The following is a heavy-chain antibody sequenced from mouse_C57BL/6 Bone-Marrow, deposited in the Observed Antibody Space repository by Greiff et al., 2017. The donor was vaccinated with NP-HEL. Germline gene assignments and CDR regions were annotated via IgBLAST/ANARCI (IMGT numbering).Heavy chain of an antibody. CDR2: ITHSGET. CDR1: GFPITSGYY. Sequence: VQVVESGPGLVKPSQSLFLTCSITGFPITSGYYWIWLRPSPGKPLEWMGYITHSGETFYNPSLPSPISITRETSKNQFFLQLNTVTTEDTAMYYCAGDYDGYWYFDVGGTGTTVTVSS. CDR3: AGDYDGYWYFDV. V-gene: IGHV12-3*01. D-gene: IGHD2-3*01. J-gene: IGHJ1*03.